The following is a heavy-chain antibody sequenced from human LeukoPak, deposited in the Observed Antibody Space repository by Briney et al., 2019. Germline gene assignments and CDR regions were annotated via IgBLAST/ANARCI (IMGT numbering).Heavy chain of an antibody. J-gene: IGHJ4*02. V-gene: IGHV3-30*18. CDR1: GFTFSSYG. Sequence: GRSLRLSCAASGFTFSSYGMHWVRQAPGKGLEWVAVISYDGSNKYYADSVKGRFTISRDNSKNTLYLQMNSLRAEDTAVYYCAKDKVGVLWLGEFPTLDYWGQGTLVTVSS. D-gene: IGHD3-10*01. CDR3: AKDKVGVLWLGEFPTLDY. CDR2: ISYDGSNK.